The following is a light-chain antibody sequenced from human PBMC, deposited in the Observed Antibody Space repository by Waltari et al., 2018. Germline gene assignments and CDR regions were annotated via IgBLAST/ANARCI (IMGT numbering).Light chain of an antibody. CDR3: STWDYSLSAQV. CDR2: GNS. CDR1: TNSVGTSA. J-gene: IGLJ3*02. V-gene: IGLV1-44*01. Sequence: QSALTQEASVSGTVGQKVTLSCTGNTNSVGTSAVGWYQQISHGAPKSVMFGNSLPSGIPDRFSSSKSGTTASLTISGLQPEDEADYYCSTWDYSLSAQVFGGGTKLTVL.